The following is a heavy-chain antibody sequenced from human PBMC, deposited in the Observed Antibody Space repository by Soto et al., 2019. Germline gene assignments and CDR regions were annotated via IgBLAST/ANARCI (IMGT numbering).Heavy chain of an antibody. CDR2: LSGGGANT. CDR3: ARWDGYGDE. CDR1: GFTFNTYS. D-gene: IGHD5-12*01. J-gene: IGHJ4*02. Sequence: PGGSLRLSCAASGFTFNTYSMAWVRQAPGKGLAWISGLSGGGANTFYADSVRGRFTISVDHSRNTVYLQMNSLRVEDTAVYYCARWDGYGDEWGQGTLVTVSS. V-gene: IGHV3-23*01.